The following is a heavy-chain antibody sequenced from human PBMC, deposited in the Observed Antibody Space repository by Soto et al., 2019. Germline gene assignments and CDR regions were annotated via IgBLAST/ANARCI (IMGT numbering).Heavy chain of an antibody. CDR1: GGTFSSYA. D-gene: IGHD5-18*01. V-gene: IGHV1-69*01. Sequence: QVQLVQSGAEVKKPGSSVKVSCKASGGTFSSYAISWVRQAPGQGLEWMGGIIPIFGTANYAQKFQGRVTITADESTSTAYMELSSLRSEDTAVYYCVRRSLDTAGVLHAFDIWGQGTMVTVSS. CDR2: IIPIFGTA. CDR3: VRRSLDTAGVLHAFDI. J-gene: IGHJ3*02.